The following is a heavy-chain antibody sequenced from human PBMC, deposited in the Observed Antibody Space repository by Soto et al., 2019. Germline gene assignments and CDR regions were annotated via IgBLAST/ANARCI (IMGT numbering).Heavy chain of an antibody. CDR2: ISSSSRSI. J-gene: IGHJ4*02. Sequence: EVQLVESGGGLVQPGGSLRLSCAASGFTFSNYSMNWVRQAPGQGLEWVSNISSSSRSIYYADSVKGRFTISRDNAKNSLYLKMNSLGDEDTAVYCCAREGGVYGGHFDSWGQGTLVTVSS. V-gene: IGHV3-48*02. D-gene: IGHD4-17*01. CDR1: GFTFSNYS. CDR3: AREGGVYGGHFDS.